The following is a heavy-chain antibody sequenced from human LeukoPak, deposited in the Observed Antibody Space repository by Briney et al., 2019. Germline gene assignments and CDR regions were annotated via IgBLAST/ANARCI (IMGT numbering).Heavy chain of an antibody. CDR3: ARSPRRATHYYYMDV. J-gene: IGHJ6*03. V-gene: IGHV1-2*02. Sequence: ASVKVSCKASGYTFTGYYMHWVRQAPGQGLEWMGWINPNSGGTNYAQKFQGRVTMTRDTSISTAYMELSRPRSDDTAVYYCARSPRRATHYYYMDVWGKGTTVTVSS. CDR2: INPNSGGT. CDR1: GYTFTGYY.